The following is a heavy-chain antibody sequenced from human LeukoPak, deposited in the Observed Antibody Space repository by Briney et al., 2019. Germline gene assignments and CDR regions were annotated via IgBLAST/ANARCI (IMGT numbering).Heavy chain of an antibody. D-gene: IGHD3-16*01. J-gene: IGHJ4*02. V-gene: IGHV4-4*02. CDR2: IFHTGST. CDR1: GDSISSRNW. CDR3: GRSAGFVHFDH. Sequence: SETLSLTCSVSGDSISSRNWWTWVRQTPEKGLEWIGEIFHTGSTNYNPSVEGRVTISVDTSKNQFSLMVRSVTAADTAVYYCGRSAGFVHFDHWGQGTLVTVTS.